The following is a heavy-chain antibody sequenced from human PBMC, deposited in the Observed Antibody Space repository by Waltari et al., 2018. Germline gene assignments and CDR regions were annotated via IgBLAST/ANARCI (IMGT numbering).Heavy chain of an antibody. J-gene: IGHJ4*02. V-gene: IGHV3-23*01. D-gene: IGHD2-21*01. CDR1: GFPFTNYA. CDR3: AKGTNMVITHSYFDC. Sequence: EVQLLESGGGLVQPGGSLRLSCEASGFPFTNYAMNWVRQAPGKGTGGGTAISGSGESTYYADSVKGRFSISRDNPKNTLYLQMSSLRAEDTAVYYCAKGTNMVITHSYFDCWGQGILVTVSS. CDR2: ISGSGEST.